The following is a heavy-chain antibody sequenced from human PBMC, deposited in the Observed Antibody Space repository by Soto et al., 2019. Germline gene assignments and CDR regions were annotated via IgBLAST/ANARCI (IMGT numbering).Heavy chain of an antibody. CDR1: GGTFSSYA. Sequence: SVKVSCKASGGTFSSYAISWVRQAPGQGLEWMGGIIPIFGTANYAQKFQGRVTITADESTSTAYMELSSLRSEDTAVYYCARGSAAAAGFYYYYGMDVWGQGTTVTVSS. J-gene: IGHJ6*02. V-gene: IGHV1-69*13. D-gene: IGHD6-13*01. CDR3: ARGSAAAAGFYYYYGMDV. CDR2: IIPIFGTA.